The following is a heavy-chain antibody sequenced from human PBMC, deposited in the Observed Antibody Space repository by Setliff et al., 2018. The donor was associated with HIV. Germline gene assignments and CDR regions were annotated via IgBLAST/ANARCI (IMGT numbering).Heavy chain of an antibody. Sequence: SVKVSCKASGGTFSSHAINWVRQAPGQGLEWMGGIIPIVDKTNYAQKFQGRVAITADKSTITAYMEMSSLRSDDTAVYYCAREGSPIYYFDYWSQGTLVTVSS. D-gene: IGHD3-10*01. CDR1: GGTFSSHA. CDR2: IIPIVDKT. J-gene: IGHJ4*02. V-gene: IGHV1-69*10. CDR3: AREGSPIYYFDY.